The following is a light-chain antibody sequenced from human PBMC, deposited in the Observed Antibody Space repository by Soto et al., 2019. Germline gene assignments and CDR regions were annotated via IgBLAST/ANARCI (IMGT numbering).Light chain of an antibody. CDR2: GAS. CDR1: QSVTSTS. Sequence: EIVLTQSPGTLSLSPGERATLSCRASQSVTSTSLAWYQQKPGQAPRLLMYGASSRATGTPDRISGGGSGTDFTLTISRLEPEDFAVYYCQQYSGYSGVTFGGGTQVVIK. J-gene: IGKJ4*01. CDR3: QQYSGYSGVT. V-gene: IGKV3-20*01.